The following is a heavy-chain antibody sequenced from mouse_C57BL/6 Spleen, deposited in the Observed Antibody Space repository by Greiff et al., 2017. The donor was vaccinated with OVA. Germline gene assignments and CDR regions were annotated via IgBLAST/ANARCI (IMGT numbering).Heavy chain of an antibody. Sequence: QVQLQQSGPELVKPGASVKISCKASGYAFSSSWMNWVKQRPGKGLEWIGRIYPGDGDTNYNGKFKGKATLTADKSSSTAYMQLSSLTSEDSAVYFCARKTLRGSSPYYAMDYWGQGTSVTVSS. J-gene: IGHJ4*01. CDR1: GYAFSSSW. CDR3: ARKTLRGSSPYYAMDY. D-gene: IGHD1-1*01. V-gene: IGHV1-82*01. CDR2: IYPGDGDT.